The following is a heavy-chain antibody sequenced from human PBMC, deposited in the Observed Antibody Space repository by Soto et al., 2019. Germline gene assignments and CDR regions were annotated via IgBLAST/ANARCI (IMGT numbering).Heavy chain of an antibody. V-gene: IGHV4-31*03. CDR1: GCSIGSGGYY. J-gene: IGHJ6*02. D-gene: IGHD3-3*01. CDR3: ARVRTIFGATHAHYYGMDV. Sequence: PSETLSLTCPFSGCSIGSGGYYWSWIRQHPGKGLEWIGYIYYSGSTYYNPSLKSRVTISVDTSKNQFSLKLSSVTAADTAVYYCARVRTIFGATHAHYYGMDVWGQGTTVTSP. CDR2: IYYSGST.